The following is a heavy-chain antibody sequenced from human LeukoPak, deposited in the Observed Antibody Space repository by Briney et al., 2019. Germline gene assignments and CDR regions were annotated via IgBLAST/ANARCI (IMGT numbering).Heavy chain of an antibody. D-gene: IGHD2-2*01. CDR2: ISSSSSTI. CDR1: GFTFGNYA. V-gene: IGHV3-48*01. CDR3: ARDGRGYCSSTSCYDV. J-gene: IGHJ6*02. Sequence: PGGSLRLSCAASGFTFGNYAVSWVRQAPGKGLEWVSYISSSSSTIYYADSVKGRFTISRDNAKNSLYLQMNSLRAEDTAVYYCARDGRGYCSSTSCYDVWGQGTTVTVSS.